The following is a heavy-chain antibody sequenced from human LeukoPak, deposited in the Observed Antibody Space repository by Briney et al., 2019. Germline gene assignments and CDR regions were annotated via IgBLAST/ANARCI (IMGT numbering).Heavy chain of an antibody. D-gene: IGHD3-22*01. V-gene: IGHV1-18*01. CDR3: ARYYDSSGYYLSRGYYYYMDV. Sequence: GASVKVSCKASGYTFTSYGISWVRQAPGQGLEWMGWISAYNGNTNYAQKLQGRVTMTTDTSTSTAYMELRSLRSDDTAVYYCARYYDSSGYYLSRGYYYYMDVWGKGTTVTVSS. CDR1: GYTFTSYG. J-gene: IGHJ6*03. CDR2: ISAYNGNT.